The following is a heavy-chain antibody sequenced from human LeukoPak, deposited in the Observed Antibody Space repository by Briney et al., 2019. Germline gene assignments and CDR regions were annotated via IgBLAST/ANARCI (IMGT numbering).Heavy chain of an antibody. CDR2: IREDGSDK. CDR3: ARGQDWIHDY. V-gene: IGHV3-7*01. CDR1: GFTFSRYW. J-gene: IGHJ4*02. Sequence: PGRSLRLSSATSGFTFSRYWMSSVRQAPGKGLEWVDNIREDGSDKYYVNSVKGRFTIARDNAKNSLYLQMNSLRAEDTAVYYCARGQDWIHDYWGQGTLVTVSS. D-gene: IGHD3/OR15-3a*01.